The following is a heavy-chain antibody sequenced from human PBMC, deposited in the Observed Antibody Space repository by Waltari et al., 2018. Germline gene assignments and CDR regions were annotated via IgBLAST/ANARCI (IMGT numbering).Heavy chain of an antibody. D-gene: IGHD5-12*01. V-gene: IGHV1-8*01. J-gene: IGHJ4*02. CDR1: GYTFIKHD. CDR3: ARVKGNSGYDPCQH. CDR2: MNPDRGST. Sequence: QVQLVQSGAEVKKPGASVRVSCKASGYTFIKHDINWVRQDPGQGLEWMGWMNPDRGSTGYAQKVQGRATTTRNTSVSTAYLELSSLKSEDTAVYFCARVKGNSGYDPCQHWGQGTPVTVSS.